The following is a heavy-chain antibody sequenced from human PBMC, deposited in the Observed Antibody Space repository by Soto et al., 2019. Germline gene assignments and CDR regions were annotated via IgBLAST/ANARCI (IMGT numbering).Heavy chain of an antibody. CDR1: GSTFSDAW. D-gene: IGHD3-16*01. CDR2: INANTDGGTT. Sequence: EVQLVESGGGLVKPGGSLRLSCAASGSTFSDAWMTWVRQAPGRGLEWVGRINANTDGGTTDYAAPVRGRFTISRDDSKNTLSLQVNSLKTEDTAVYYCTTGVGYYDPYGMDVWGQGTTVTVSS. CDR3: TTGVGYYDPYGMDV. V-gene: IGHV3-15*01. J-gene: IGHJ6*02.